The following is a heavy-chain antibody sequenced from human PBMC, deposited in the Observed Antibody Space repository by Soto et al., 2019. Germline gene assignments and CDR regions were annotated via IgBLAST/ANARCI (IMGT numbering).Heavy chain of an antibody. CDR2: ISDAGDP. CDR3: ARTDRGFYGLDV. V-gene: IGHV3-13*05. J-gene: IGHJ6*01. Sequence: EVQLVESGGGLVQPGGSRRLSCEASGFTFRNYDMHWVRQGTGKGLEWVSGISDAGDPDYADSVEGRFTIARENCQNSFFLQMNSLRVCDTAVYYCARTDRGFYGLDVWGQGTTVIGSS. CDR1: GFTFRNYD.